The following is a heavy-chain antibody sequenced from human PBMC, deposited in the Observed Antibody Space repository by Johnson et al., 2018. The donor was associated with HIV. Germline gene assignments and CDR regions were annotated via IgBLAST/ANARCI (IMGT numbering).Heavy chain of an antibody. V-gene: IGHV3-30*04. CDR1: EFTFSRFA. CDR2: ISYDGGNK. J-gene: IGHJ3*02. D-gene: IGHD6-6*01. Sequence: QVQLVESGGGVVRPGRSLRLSCAACEFTFSRFAMHWVRQAPGKGLEWVAVISYDGGNKYYADSVKGRFTISRDNSKNTVFLQMNSLRAEDTAVYYCARVGQKLVPVPRGAFDIWGQGTMVTVSS. CDR3: ARVGQKLVPVPRGAFDI.